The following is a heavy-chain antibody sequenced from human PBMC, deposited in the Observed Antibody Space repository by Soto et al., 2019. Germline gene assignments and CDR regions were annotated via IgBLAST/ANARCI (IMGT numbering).Heavy chain of an antibody. J-gene: IGHJ6*02. V-gene: IGHV3-11*01. Sequence: GGSLRLSCAASGFTFSDYYMSWIRQAPGKGLEWVSYISSSGSTIYYADSVKGRFTISRDNAKNSLYLQMNSLRAEDTAVYYCARFLNGWSGYYNARPDYYYYGMDVWGQGTTVTVSS. CDR2: ISSSGSTI. D-gene: IGHD3-3*01. CDR3: ARFLNGWSGYYNARPDYYYYGMDV. CDR1: GFTFSDYY.